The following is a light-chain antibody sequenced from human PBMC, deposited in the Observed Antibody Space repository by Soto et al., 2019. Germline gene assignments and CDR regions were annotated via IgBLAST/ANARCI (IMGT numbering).Light chain of an antibody. CDR2: AAS. CDR1: QGISSW. Sequence: DIQMTQSPSSVSASVGDRVTITCRASQGISSWLAWYQQKPGKAPKLLIYAASSFQCGVPSRFSGSGSGTDFALAISSLQPEELAPYHCQQANSSPRMFGRGTMLEIK. V-gene: IGKV1-12*01. CDR3: QQANSSPRM. J-gene: IGKJ2*01.